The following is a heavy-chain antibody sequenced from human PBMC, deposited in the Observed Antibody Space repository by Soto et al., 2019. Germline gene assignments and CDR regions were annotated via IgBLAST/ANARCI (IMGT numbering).Heavy chain of an antibody. D-gene: IGHD2-2*01. CDR2: IKQDGSEK. CDR1: GFTFSSYW. CDR3: AKDHCISTIFYAAYYYYGMYV. V-gene: IGHV3-7*01. Sequence: GGSLRLSCAASGFTFSSYWMSWVRQAPGKGLEWVANIKQDGSEKYYVDSVKGRFTISRDNAKNTLYLQMNSLRAEDTAVYYCAKDHCISTIFYAAYYYYGMYVWCQGTTVTVSS. J-gene: IGHJ6*02.